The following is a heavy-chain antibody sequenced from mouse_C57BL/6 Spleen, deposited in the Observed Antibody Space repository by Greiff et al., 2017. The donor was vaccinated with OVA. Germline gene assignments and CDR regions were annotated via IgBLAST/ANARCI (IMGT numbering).Heavy chain of an antibody. Sequence: QVQLQQSGPELVKPGASVKISCKASGYAFSSSWMNWVKQRPGKGLEWIGRIYPGDGDTNYNGKFKGKATLTADKSSSTAYMQRSSLTSEYSAVYFCARKEGNDYEAWFAYWGQGTLVTVSA. V-gene: IGHV1-82*01. J-gene: IGHJ3*01. CDR1: GYAFSSSW. CDR3: ARKEGNDYEAWFAY. D-gene: IGHD2-4*01. CDR2: IYPGDGDT.